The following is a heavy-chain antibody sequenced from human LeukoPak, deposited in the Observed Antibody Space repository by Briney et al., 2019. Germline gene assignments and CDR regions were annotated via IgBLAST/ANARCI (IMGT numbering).Heavy chain of an antibody. CDR3: AESYGPDAKPFDY. CDR1: GFTFSDYY. CDR2: ISSSGSTI. Sequence: PGGSLRLSCAASGFTFSDYYMSWIRQAPGKGLEWVSYISSSGSTIYYADSVKGRFTISRDNAKNSLYLQMNSLRAEDTAVYYCAESYGPDAKPFDYWGQGTLVTVSS. V-gene: IGHV3-11*01. J-gene: IGHJ4*02. D-gene: IGHD2-8*01.